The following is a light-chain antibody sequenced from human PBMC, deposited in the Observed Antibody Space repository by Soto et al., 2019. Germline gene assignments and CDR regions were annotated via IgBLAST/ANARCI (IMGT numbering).Light chain of an antibody. CDR3: QKYNSPPLT. V-gene: IGKV1-27*01. CDR1: QGIGVY. CDR2: AAS. Sequence: DVQMTQSPSSLSASLGDRVTITCRASQGIGVYLAWFQQRPGRVPSLLIYAASTLQSGVPSRFSGSGSGTAFTLTISSLQPEDVATYYCQKYNSPPLTFGGGTKVEIK. J-gene: IGKJ4*01.